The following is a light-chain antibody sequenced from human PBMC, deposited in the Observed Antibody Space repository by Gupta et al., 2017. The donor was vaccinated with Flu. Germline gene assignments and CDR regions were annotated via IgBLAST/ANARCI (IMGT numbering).Light chain of an antibody. Sequence: GERAALSCRASQSISNNLDWYQQKPGQAPRCLIYGASTRASGIPSRFSGSGSGTDFTLTITNLQSEDFAIYYCQQYHNWPRTFGQGTRVEI. J-gene: IGKJ1*01. CDR2: GAS. V-gene: IGKV3-15*01. CDR3: QQYHNWPRT. CDR1: QSISNN.